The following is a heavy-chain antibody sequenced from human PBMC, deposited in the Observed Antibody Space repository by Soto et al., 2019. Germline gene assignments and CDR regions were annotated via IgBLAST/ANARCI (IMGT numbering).Heavy chain of an antibody. CDR2: ITSNTATI. CDR3: ARSVAGHFDY. J-gene: IGHJ4*02. Sequence: PGGSLRLSCAASGFTFNVYSMNWVRQAPGKGLEWVSYITSNTATIQYADSARGRFTISRDNAENSLFLQMNSLKDDDTAAYYCARSVAGHFDYWGQGTLVTVSS. CDR1: GFTFNVYS. V-gene: IGHV3-48*02. D-gene: IGHD6-19*01.